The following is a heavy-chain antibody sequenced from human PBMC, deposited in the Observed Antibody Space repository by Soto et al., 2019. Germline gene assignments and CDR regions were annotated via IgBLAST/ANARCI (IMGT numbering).Heavy chain of an antibody. Sequence: GGSQRLSSTASGVNFRAYGMHWVRQPTGKGLEWVSAIGTLHDTYYPDSVKGRFTISRENAKNSLYLQMNSLTTGDTAVYYCARQASYWHGGWGWFDPWGQGTLVTVSS. V-gene: IGHV3-13*01. CDR2: IGTLHDT. CDR3: ARQASYWHGGWGWFDP. J-gene: IGHJ5*02. CDR1: GVNFRAYG. D-gene: IGHD2-8*02.